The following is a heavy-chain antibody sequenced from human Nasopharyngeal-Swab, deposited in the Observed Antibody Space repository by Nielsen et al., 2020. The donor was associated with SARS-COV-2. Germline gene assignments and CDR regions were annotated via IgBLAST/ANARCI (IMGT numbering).Heavy chain of an antibody. CDR1: GFAFSSYA. CDR2: LSYDGSNK. V-gene: IGHV3-30*04. D-gene: IGHD7-27*01. J-gene: IGHJ6*02. CDR3: ARALWGSYYYGMDV. Sequence: GESLKISCAASGFAFSSYAMHWVRQAPGKGLEWVAVLSYDGSNKYYADSVKGRFTISRDNSKNTLYLQMNSLRAEDTAVYYCARALWGSYYYGMDVWGQGTTVTVSS.